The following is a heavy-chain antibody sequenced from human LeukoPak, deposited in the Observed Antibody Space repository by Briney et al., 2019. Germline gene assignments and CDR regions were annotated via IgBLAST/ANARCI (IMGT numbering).Heavy chain of an antibody. V-gene: IGHV5-51*01. J-gene: IGHJ4*02. CDR1: GYSFTSYW. CDR3: ARTHYDFWSGYYRGFDY. D-gene: IGHD3-3*01. Sequence: GESLKISCKGSGYSFTSYWIGWVRQMPGKGLEWMGIIYPGDSDTRYSPSFQGQGTISADKSISTAYLQWSSLKASDTAMYYCARTHYDFWSGYYRGFDYWGQGTLVTVSS. CDR2: IYPGDSDT.